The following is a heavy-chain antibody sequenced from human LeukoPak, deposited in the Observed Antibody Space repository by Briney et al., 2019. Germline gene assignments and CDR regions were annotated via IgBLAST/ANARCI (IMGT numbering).Heavy chain of an antibody. CDR2: ISWNSGNI. V-gene: IGHV3-9*01. Sequence: YPGRSLRLSCAASGFTFDDYAMHWVRQAPGKGLEWVSGISWNSGNIDYEDSVRGRFTISRDNAKNSLFLQMNSLRLEDSALYYCAKGVGDLAATTSHFDFWGQGTLVTVSS. D-gene: IGHD5-12*01. CDR1: GFTFDDYA. J-gene: IGHJ4*02. CDR3: AKGVGDLAATTSHFDF.